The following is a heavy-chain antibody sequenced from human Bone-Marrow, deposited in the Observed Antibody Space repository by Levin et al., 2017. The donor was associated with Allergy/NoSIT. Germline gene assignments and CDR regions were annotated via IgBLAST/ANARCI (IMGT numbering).Heavy chain of an antibody. D-gene: IGHD4-23*01. J-gene: IGHJ4*02. CDR1: GYTFTDYY. V-gene: IGHV1-2*04. CDR2: INPNSGAT. Sequence: GGSLRLSCKASGYTFTDYYMHWVRQAPGQGLEWMGRINPNSGATNYAQKFQGWVTMTRDTSISTAYMELSRLTSDDTAVYFCARGGSGKTHDYWGQGTLVTVSS. CDR3: ARGGSGKTHDY.